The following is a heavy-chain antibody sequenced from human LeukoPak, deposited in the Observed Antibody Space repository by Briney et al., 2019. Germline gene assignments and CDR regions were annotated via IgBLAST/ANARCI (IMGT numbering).Heavy chain of an antibody. J-gene: IGHJ3*01. V-gene: IGHV3-30*03. CDR2: ISYDGSNK. CDR3: ARERLNAFDV. Sequence: PGRSLRLSCAASGFTFSSYGMHWVRPAPGKGLEWVAVISYDGSNKYYADSLKGRFTISRDNSRNTLYLQMNSMRAEDTAVYYCARERLNAFDVWGQGTMVTVSS. CDR1: GFTFSSYG. D-gene: IGHD2-8*01.